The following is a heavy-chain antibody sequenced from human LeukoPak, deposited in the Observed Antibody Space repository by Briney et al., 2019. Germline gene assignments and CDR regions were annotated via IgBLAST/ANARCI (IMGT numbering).Heavy chain of an antibody. CDR2: IIPIFGTA. CDR3: ARLDVGYCSSTSCYSNDY. J-gene: IGHJ4*02. D-gene: IGHD2-2*03. Sequence: SVKVSCKASGGTFSSYAISWVRQAPGQGLEWMGGIIPIFGTANYAQKFQGRVTITTDESTSTAYMELSSLRSEDTAVYYCARLDVGYCSSTSCYSNDYWGQGTLVTVSS. CDR1: GGTFSSYA. V-gene: IGHV1-69*05.